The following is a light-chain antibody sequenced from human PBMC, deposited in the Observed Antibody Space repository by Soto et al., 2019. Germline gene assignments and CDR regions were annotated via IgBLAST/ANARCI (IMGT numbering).Light chain of an antibody. J-gene: IGKJ3*01. CDR3: EKYSSVPF. Sequence: DIQMTQSPTSLSASVGDRVTITCRASQGIRNFVAWYQQKPGKAPKLLIYAASTLQSGVPSRFSGSGSGTDFTLTINSLQPADVATYSCEKYSSVPFFGPGTKVEIK. V-gene: IGKV1-27*01. CDR1: QGIRNF. CDR2: AAS.